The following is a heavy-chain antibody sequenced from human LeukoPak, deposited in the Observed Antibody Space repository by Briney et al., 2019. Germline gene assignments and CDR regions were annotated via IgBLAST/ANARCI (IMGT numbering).Heavy chain of an antibody. D-gene: IGHD6-25*01. Sequence: PSETLSLTCTVSGGSLVSYYWSWIRQPPGKGLEWIGYIYYTGSTNYNPSLKSRVTISVHTSKNQFSLKLSSVTAADTAVYYCARYLAAGYFDLWGRGTLVTVSS. J-gene: IGHJ2*01. CDR3: ARYLAAGYFDL. V-gene: IGHV4-59*08. CDR2: IYYTGST. CDR1: GGSLVSYY.